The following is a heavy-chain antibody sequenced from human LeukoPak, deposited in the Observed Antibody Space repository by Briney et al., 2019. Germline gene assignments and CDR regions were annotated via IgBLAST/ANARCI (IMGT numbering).Heavy chain of an antibody. J-gene: IGHJ5*02. CDR2: IRNDESNK. CDR1: GFIFSSYG. Sequence: PGGSLRLSCAASGFIFSSYGMHWVRQAPGKGLEWVAFIRNDESNKYYADSVKGRFTISRDNSKNTLYLQMNSLRAEDTAVYYCAREVLWFGEFLGLDPWGQGTLVTVSS. D-gene: IGHD3-10*01. V-gene: IGHV3-30*02. CDR3: AREVLWFGEFLGLDP.